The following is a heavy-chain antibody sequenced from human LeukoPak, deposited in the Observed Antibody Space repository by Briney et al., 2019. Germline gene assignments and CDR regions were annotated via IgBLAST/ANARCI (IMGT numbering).Heavy chain of an antibody. Sequence: PSETLSLTCTVSGGSISSSSYYWGWIRQPPGKGLEWIGSIYYSGSTYYNPSLKSRVTISVDTSKNQFSLKLSPVTAADTAVYYCARLFRKLGRFDYWGQGTLVTVSS. CDR2: IYYSGST. J-gene: IGHJ4*02. D-gene: IGHD1-26*01. CDR1: GGSISSSSYY. V-gene: IGHV4-39*01. CDR3: ARLFRKLGRFDY.